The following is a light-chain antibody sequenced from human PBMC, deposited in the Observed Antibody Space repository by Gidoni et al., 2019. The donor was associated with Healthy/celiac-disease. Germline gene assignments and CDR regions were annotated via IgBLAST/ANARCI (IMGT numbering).Light chain of an antibody. CDR3: QQRSNWPPV. Sequence: EIVLTQSPATLSLPPGERATLSCSASQSVSSYLAWYQQKPGQAPRLLIYDASNRATGIPARFSGSGSGTDFTLTISSLEPEDFAVYYCQQRSNWPPVFGQGTKLEIK. CDR1: QSVSSY. CDR2: DAS. V-gene: IGKV3-11*01. J-gene: IGKJ2*01.